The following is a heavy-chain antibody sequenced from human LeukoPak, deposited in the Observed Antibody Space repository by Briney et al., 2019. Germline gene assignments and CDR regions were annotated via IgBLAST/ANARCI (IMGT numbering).Heavy chain of an antibody. CDR2: ISGSGGST. CDR3: VKSSSSRYHLGVY. Sequence: GGSLRLSCAASGFTFSSYAMSWVRQAPGKGLDWVSAISGSGGSTYYADSVKGRFTISRDNSKNTLYLQMNSLRAEDTAVYYCVKSSSSRYHLGVYWGQGTSVTVSS. CDR1: GFTFSSYA. D-gene: IGHD6-13*01. J-gene: IGHJ4*02. V-gene: IGHV3-23*01.